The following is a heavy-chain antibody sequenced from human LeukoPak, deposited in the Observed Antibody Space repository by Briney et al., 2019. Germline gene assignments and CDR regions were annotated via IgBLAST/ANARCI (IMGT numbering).Heavy chain of an antibody. CDR3: AREAMSYDILTGYYKGVYYFDY. V-gene: IGHV1-18*01. J-gene: IGHJ4*02. CDR2: ISAYNGNT. Sequence: APVKVSCKASGYTFTSYGISWVRQAPGQGLEWMGWISAYNGNTNYAQKLQGRVTMTTDTSTSPAYMELRSLRSDDTAVYYCAREAMSYDILTGYYKGVYYFDYWGQGTLVTVSS. D-gene: IGHD3-9*01. CDR1: GYTFTSYG.